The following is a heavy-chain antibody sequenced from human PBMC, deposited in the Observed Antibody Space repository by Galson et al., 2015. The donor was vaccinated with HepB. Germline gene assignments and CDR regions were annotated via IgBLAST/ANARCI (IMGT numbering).Heavy chain of an antibody. V-gene: IGHV3-48*03. Sequence: SLRLSCAASGFTFRSYEMNWVRQAPGKGLEWVSYISNSGSTKKYVDSVKGRSTISRDNAQNSLSLQVNSLRAEDTAIYYCARDWTTTWSDAFDIWGQGTMVTVSS. D-gene: IGHD4-17*01. J-gene: IGHJ3*02. CDR3: ARDWTTTWSDAFDI. CDR1: GFTFRSYE. CDR2: ISNSGSTK.